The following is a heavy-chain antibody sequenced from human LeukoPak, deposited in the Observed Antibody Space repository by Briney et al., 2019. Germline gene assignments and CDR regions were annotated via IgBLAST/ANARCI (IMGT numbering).Heavy chain of an antibody. J-gene: IGHJ5*02. Sequence: GGSLRLSCAASGFNVSNNYMSWVRQAPGKGLEWVSAISGSGGTIYYADSVKGRFTISRDNAKNSLYLQMNSLRAEDTAVYYCASFSSSFSLPWGQGTLVTVSS. D-gene: IGHD6-13*01. V-gene: IGHV3-11*04. CDR2: ISGSGGTI. CDR3: ASFSSSFSLP. CDR1: GFNVSNNY.